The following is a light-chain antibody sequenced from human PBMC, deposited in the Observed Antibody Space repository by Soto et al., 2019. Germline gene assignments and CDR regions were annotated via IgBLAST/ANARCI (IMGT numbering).Light chain of an antibody. CDR1: QSVSSY. Sequence: EIVLTQSPATLSLSAGDRATLSCTASQSVSSYLAWFQQTPGQAPRLLIYDASIRATGIPARFSGSGSETDFTLTISSLEPEDFAVYYCQQRASWVTFGQGTRLEIK. CDR3: QQRASWVT. CDR2: DAS. J-gene: IGKJ5*01. V-gene: IGKV3-11*01.